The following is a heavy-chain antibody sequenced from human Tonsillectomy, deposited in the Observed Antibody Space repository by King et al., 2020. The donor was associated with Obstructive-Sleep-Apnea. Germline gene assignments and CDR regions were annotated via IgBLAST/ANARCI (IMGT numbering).Heavy chain of an antibody. Sequence: EVQLVESGGGLEQPGGSLRLSWAASGFTFSSYAMSWVLQVPGEGLEWVSAISGSGCSTNYADSVKGRFTISSDNSKNTLYLQINSRRAEDTAVYYCAKMSPHILTGYSHWGQGTLVTVSS. J-gene: IGHJ4*02. CDR1: GFTFSSYA. V-gene: IGHV3-23*04. CDR3: AKMSPHILTGYSH. CDR2: ISGSGCST. D-gene: IGHD3-9*01.